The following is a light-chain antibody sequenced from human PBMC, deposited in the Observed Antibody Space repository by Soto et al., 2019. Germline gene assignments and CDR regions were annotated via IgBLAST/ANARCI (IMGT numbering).Light chain of an antibody. CDR1: SSNIGSNT. CDR3: AAWDDSLIGYV. CDR2: NNN. Sequence: VLTQPPSTSGTPGQRVTISCSGSSSNIGSNTVSWCQQLPGTAPKPLIYNNNQRPSGVPDRFSGSKSGTSASLVISGLQSEDEADYYCAAWDDSLIGYVFGTGTKVTVL. V-gene: IGLV1-44*01. J-gene: IGLJ1*01.